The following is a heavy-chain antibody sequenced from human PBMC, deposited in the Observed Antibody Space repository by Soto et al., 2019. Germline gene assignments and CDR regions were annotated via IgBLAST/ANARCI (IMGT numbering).Heavy chain of an antibody. CDR3: ARDGLAVAAPDPEYFQH. J-gene: IGHJ1*01. D-gene: IGHD6-19*01. V-gene: IGHV1-18*01. CDR2: ISAYNGNT. Sequence: ASVKVSCKASGYTFTSYGISWVRQAPGQGLEWMGWISAYNGNTNYAQKLQGRVTMTTDTSTSTAYMELRSLRSDDTAVYYCARDGLAVAAPDPEYFQHWGQGTLVTSPQ. CDR1: GYTFTSYG.